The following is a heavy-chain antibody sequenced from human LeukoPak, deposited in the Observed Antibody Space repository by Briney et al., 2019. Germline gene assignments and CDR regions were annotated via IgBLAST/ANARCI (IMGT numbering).Heavy chain of an antibody. J-gene: IGHJ6*03. CDR1: GFTFDDYA. V-gene: IGHV3-9*01. CDR3: AKDMPDIVVVPAAIHYYYYMDV. Sequence: GRSLGLSCAASGFTFDDYAMHWVRQAPGKGLEWVSGISWNSGSIGYADSVKGRFTISRDNAKNSLYLQMNSLRAEDTALYYCAKDMPDIVVVPAAIHYYYYMDVWGKGTTVTVSS. CDR2: ISWNSGSI. D-gene: IGHD2-2*01.